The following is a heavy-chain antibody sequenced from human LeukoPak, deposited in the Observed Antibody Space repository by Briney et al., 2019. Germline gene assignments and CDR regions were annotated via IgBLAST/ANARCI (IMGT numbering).Heavy chain of an antibody. J-gene: IGHJ5*02. D-gene: IGHD5-24*01. CDR2: IHPGDSDT. CDR1: GYSFTNYW. CDR3: ARADGYWGLS. Sequence: GESLKISCKGSGYSFTNYWIAWVRQMPGKGLEWMGIIHPGDSDTRYSPSFQGQVISSADKSISTAYLQWSSLKASDTAMYYCARADGYWGLSWGQGTLVTVSS. V-gene: IGHV5-51*01.